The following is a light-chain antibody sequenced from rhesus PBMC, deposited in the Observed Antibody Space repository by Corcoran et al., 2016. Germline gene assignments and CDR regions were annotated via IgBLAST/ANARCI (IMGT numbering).Light chain of an antibody. J-gene: IGKJ4*01. CDR3: QQYKSYPLT. Sequence: DIQMTQSPSSLSASVGDTVTITCRASQGISRYLNWFQQKPGKAPKLLIDVATTLQRGVPSRFSGSGSGTDCTLTISSLQPEDFATYYCQQYKSYPLTFGGGTKVEIK. CDR2: VAT. V-gene: IGKV1-28*02. CDR1: QGISRY.